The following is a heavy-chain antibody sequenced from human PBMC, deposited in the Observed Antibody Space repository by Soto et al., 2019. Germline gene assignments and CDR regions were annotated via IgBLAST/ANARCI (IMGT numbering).Heavy chain of an antibody. CDR2: IYYSGST. J-gene: IGHJ6*03. D-gene: IGHD5-18*01. V-gene: IGHV4-39*01. Sequence: SETLSLTCTVSGGSISSSTYYWGWIRQPPGKGLEWIGSIYYSGSTYYDPSLKSRVTISVDTSKNQFSLKLSSVTAADTAVYYCARLPSGGAKPTHLWSTYNYYYYMDVWGKGTTVTVSS. CDR3: ARLPSGGAKPTHLWSTYNYYYYMDV. CDR1: GGSISSSTYY.